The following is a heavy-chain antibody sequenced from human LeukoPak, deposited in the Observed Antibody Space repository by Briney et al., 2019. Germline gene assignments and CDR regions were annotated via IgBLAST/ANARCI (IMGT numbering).Heavy chain of an antibody. V-gene: IGHV4-34*01. J-gene: IGHJ4*02. Sequence: SETLSPTCAVYGGSFSGYYWSWIRQPPGKGLEWIGEINHSGSTNYNPSLKSRVTISVDTSKNQFSLKLSSVTAADTAVYYCAREGGYSGYDRGYFDHWGQGTLVTVSS. CDR3: AREGGYSGYDRGYFDH. D-gene: IGHD5-12*01. CDR1: GGSFSGYY. CDR2: INHSGST.